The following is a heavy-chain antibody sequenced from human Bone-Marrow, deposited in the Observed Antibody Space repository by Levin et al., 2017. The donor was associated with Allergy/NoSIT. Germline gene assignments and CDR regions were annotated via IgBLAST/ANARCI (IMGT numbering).Heavy chain of an antibody. J-gene: IGHJ3*02. CDR3: ARSDYTGYSLGWDGFDI. CDR2: IYSSGST. Sequence: SETLSLTCTVSGGSINSGSHFYNWIRQSAGKGLEWIGRIYSSGSTDYNPSLKSRVTISLDTSKNQFSLTMSSVTAADTALYFCARSDYTGYSLGWDGFDIWGQGTMVTVSS. V-gene: IGHV4-61*02. D-gene: IGHD5-12*01. CDR1: GGSINSGSHF.